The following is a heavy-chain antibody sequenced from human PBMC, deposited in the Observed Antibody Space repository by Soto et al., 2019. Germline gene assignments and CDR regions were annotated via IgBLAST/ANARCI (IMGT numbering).Heavy chain of an antibody. CDR3: GRASHDCGSLDC. D-gene: IGHD2-21*02. Sequence: GGSLRLSCAASGFTFSSYSMNWVRQAPEKGLEWVSSISSSSSYIYYADSVKGRFTISRDNAKNSLYLQMNSLRAEDTAVYYCGRASHDCGSLDCWDQGALVTVSS. J-gene: IGHJ4*02. CDR2: ISSSSSYI. CDR1: GFTFSSYS. V-gene: IGHV3-21*01.